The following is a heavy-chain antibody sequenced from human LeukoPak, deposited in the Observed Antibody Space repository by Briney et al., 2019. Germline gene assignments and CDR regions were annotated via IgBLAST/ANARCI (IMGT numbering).Heavy chain of an antibody. Sequence: AGGTLRLYCAASGFSPSDWMSWVRQAPGKGLGWVATIRNDGSDKSYVDSVKGRFTISRDNTKNSLSLEINSLRAEDTALYYCARATSADKEDYWGQGTLVTVSS. CDR3: ARATSADKEDY. CDR1: GFSPSDW. V-gene: IGHV3-7*01. D-gene: IGHD3-3*01. CDR2: IRNDGSDK. J-gene: IGHJ4*02.